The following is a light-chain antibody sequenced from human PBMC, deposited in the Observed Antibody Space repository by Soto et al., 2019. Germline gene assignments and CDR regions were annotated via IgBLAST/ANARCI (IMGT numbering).Light chain of an antibody. CDR2: EVS. J-gene: IGLJ1*01. Sequence: QSALTQPPSASGSPGQSVTISCTGTSSDVGGYYHVSWYQQHPRKAPKLMIYEVSKRPSGVPDRLSGFKSGNTASPTVSGLQAEEEADYYCSSYAGSNSRYVFGTGTKLTVL. CDR3: SSYAGSNSRYV. V-gene: IGLV2-8*01. CDR1: SSDVGGYYH.